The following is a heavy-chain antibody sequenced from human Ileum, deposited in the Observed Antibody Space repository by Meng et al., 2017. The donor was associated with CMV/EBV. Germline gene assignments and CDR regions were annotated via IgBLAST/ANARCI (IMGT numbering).Heavy chain of an antibody. CDR3: AREDNY. J-gene: IGHJ4*02. Sequence: QVQLVQSGAEVKNPGSWVKVFVKTSGGTCSSYAISWVRQAPGQGLEWMGGIIPIFGTANYAQKFQGRVTITTDESTSTAYMELSSLRSEDTAVYYCAREDNYWGQGTVVTVSS. V-gene: IGHV1-69*05. CDR1: GGTCSSYA. CDR2: IIPIFGTA.